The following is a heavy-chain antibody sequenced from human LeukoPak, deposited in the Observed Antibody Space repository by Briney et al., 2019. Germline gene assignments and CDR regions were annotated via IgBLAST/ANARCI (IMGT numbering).Heavy chain of an antibody. CDR3: ARDRNPTIAAVGYYFDY. CDR2: INPNSGGT. V-gene: IGHV1-2*02. J-gene: IGHJ4*02. Sequence: GASVKVSCKASGYTFTGYYMHWVRQAPGQGLEWMGWINPNSGGTNYAQKFQGRVTMTRDTSISTAYMELSRLRSDDTAVYYCARDRNPTIAAVGYYFDYWGQGTLVTVSS. D-gene: IGHD6-13*01. CDR1: GYTFTGYY.